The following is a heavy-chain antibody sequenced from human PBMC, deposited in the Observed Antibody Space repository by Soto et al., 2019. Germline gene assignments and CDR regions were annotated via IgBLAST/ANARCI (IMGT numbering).Heavy chain of an antibody. CDR3: AVGIAVAGSNFDY. CDR1: GFTFSSYT. J-gene: IGHJ4*02. D-gene: IGHD6-19*01. V-gene: IGHV3-48*02. CDR2: IHSSTSPI. Sequence: EVQLVESGGGLVQPGGSLRLSCAASGFTFSSYTMNWVRQAPGKGLQWVSYIHSSTSPIYYTDSVKGRFTISRDNAKNSLYLQMNSLRDEDTAVYYCAVGIAVAGSNFDYWGQGTLVTVSS.